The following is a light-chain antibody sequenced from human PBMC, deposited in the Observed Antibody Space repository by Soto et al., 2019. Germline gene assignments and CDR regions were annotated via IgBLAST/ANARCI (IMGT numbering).Light chain of an antibody. CDR1: SSDVGGYNY. J-gene: IGLJ2*01. CDR2: DVS. V-gene: IGLV2-14*01. Sequence: QSVLTQPASVSGSPGQSITISCTGTSSDVGGYNYVSWYQQHPGKAPKLMIYDVSNRPSGVSNRFSGSKSGNTASLTISGLQAEDEADYYCSSYTSSNTVGFGGGTKRTVL. CDR3: SSYTSSNTVG.